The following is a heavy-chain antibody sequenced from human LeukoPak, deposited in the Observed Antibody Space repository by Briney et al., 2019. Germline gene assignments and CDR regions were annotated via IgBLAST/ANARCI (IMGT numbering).Heavy chain of an antibody. J-gene: IGHJ4*02. CDR3: ARDEGGVALLDF. Sequence: SETLSLTCTVSGGSISSGGYYWSWIRQHPGKGLEWIGYIYHSGSTYYNPSLKRRVIISLDTSKNQFSLKVRSVTAADTAVYYCARDEGGVALLDFWGQGTLVTVSS. V-gene: IGHV4-31*03. CDR1: GGSISSGGYY. CDR2: IYHSGST. D-gene: IGHD5-12*01.